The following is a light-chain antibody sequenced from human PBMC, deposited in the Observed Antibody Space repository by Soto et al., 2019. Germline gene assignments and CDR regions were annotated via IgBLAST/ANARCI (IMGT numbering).Light chain of an antibody. Sequence: EFVLTQSPGTLSLSPGERAALSCRAIQSLSSSYLAWYQQKPGQAPRLLISDASNRATGIPARFSGSGSETDFTLTISSLEPEDSAVYYCQQRSNWPSLTFGGGTKVDNK. CDR1: QSLSSSY. J-gene: IGKJ4*01. V-gene: IGKV3D-20*02. CDR3: QQRSNWPSLT. CDR2: DAS.